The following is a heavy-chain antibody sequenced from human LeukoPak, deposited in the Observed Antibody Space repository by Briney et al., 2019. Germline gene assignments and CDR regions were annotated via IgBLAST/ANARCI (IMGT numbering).Heavy chain of an antibody. J-gene: IGHJ6*02. D-gene: IGHD6-13*01. CDR2: IIPIFGTA. CDR3: ASILLGQQLVLTNGMDV. Sequence: GASVKVSCKASGGTFSSYAISWARQAPGQGLEWMGGIIPIFGTANYAQKFQGRVTITADESTSTAYMELSSLRSEDTAVYYCASILLGQQLVLTNGMDVWGQGTTVTVSS. V-gene: IGHV1-69*13. CDR1: GGTFSSYA.